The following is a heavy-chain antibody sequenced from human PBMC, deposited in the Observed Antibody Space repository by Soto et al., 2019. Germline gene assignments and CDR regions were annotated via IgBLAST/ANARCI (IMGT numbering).Heavy chain of an antibody. CDR3: AKNRDYGVGYLAPYYFDY. J-gene: IGHJ4*02. V-gene: IGHV3-23*01. D-gene: IGHD3-10*01. CDR1: GFTFSSYA. Sequence: PWGSLRLSCAASGFTFSSYAMSWVRQAPGKGLEWVSAISGSGGSTYYADSVKGRFTISRDNSKNTLYLQMNSLRAEDTAVYYCAKNRDYGVGYLAPYYFDYWGQGTLVTVSS. CDR2: ISGSGGST.